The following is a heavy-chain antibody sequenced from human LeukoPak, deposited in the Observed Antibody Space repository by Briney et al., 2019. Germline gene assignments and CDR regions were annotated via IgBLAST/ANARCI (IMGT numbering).Heavy chain of an antibody. Sequence: GGPLRLSCAASGLTFSSYAMSGVRHATGKALEWVAAITGSGGSTYYAGSVKCRFTISRDNTKNTLYLQMSRLRADHTAMYHCAKAMTASTYYIDGSGEGRLVTV. CDR2: ITGSGGST. CDR3: AKAMTASTYYIDG. CDR1: GLTFSSYA. J-gene: IGHJ4*02. V-gene: IGHV3-23*01. D-gene: IGHD2-21*02.